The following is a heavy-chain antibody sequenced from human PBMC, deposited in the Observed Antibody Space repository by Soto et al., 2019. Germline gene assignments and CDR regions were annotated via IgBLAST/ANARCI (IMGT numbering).Heavy chain of an antibody. J-gene: IGHJ4*02. D-gene: IGHD3-22*01. CDR2: ISAYNGNT. V-gene: IGHV1-18*01. CDR3: ARHGYYYDSSGYFKATNDVDY. Sequence: ASVKVSCKASGYTFTSYGISWVRQAPGQGLEWMGWISAYNGNTNYAQKLQGRVTMTTDTSTSTAYMELRSLRSDDTAVYYCARHGYYYDSSGYFKATNDVDYWSQGTLVTVSS. CDR1: GYTFTSYG.